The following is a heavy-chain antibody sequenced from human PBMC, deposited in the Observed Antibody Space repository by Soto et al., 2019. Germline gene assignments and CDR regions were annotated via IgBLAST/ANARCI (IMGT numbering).Heavy chain of an antibody. J-gene: IGHJ4*02. V-gene: IGHV1-18*04. D-gene: IGHD2-21*02. CDR2: ISAYNGNT. Sequence: QVQLVQSGAEVKKPGASVKVSCKASGYTFTSYGISWVRQAPGQGLEWMGWISAYNGNTNYAQKLQGRVTMSTDTSTSTAYMKLRSLRSDDTAVYYCARTGAVCGGDCFTFDYWGQGPLVTDSS. CDR3: ARTGAVCGGDCFTFDY. CDR1: GYTFTSYG.